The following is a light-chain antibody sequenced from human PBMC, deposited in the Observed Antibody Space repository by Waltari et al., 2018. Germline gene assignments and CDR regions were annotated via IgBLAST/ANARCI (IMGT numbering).Light chain of an antibody. V-gene: IGLV2-14*03. J-gene: IGLJ3*02. CDR2: DVN. CDR3: TSFRSGASWV. CDR1: NNDVGAYNY. Sequence: QSALTQPASVSGSPGQSIIISCAGTNNDVGAYNYVPWFQHHPGKAPKLIIHDVNKRPSGVSSRFSASKSDSTASLTISGLQAEDEANYYCTSFRSGASWVFGGGTTLTVL.